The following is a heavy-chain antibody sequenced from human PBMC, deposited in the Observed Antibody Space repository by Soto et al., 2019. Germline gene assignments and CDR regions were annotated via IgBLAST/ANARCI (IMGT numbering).Heavy chain of an antibody. V-gene: IGHV3-30*03. CDR1: GFPCTTYG. CDR3: VGGQYYFDY. J-gene: IGHJ4*02. CDR2: ISYDGSNK. Sequence: QVQLVESGGGVVQPGRSLRLSCAASGFPCTTYGMHWVREGPGKGLEWVAVISYDGSNKYYAESVKGRFTISRDNSKNTLYLQMNRLRPEDTALYYCVGGQYYFDYRGQGPLVTVSS. D-gene: IGHD2-15*01.